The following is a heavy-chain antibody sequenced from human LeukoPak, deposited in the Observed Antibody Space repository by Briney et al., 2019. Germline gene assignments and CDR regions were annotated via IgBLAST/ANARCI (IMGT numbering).Heavy chain of an antibody. Sequence: ASVKVSCKASGYTFTGYYIHWVRQAPGQGLEWMGWINPHSGGTNYAQKFQGGVTMTRDTSITTAYMELSSLRSEDTAVYYCARDVGEYCSSTNCYASHYWGQGTLVTVSS. D-gene: IGHD2-2*01. V-gene: IGHV1-2*02. CDR3: ARDVGEYCSSTNCYASHY. CDR2: INPHSGGT. J-gene: IGHJ4*02. CDR1: GYTFTGYY.